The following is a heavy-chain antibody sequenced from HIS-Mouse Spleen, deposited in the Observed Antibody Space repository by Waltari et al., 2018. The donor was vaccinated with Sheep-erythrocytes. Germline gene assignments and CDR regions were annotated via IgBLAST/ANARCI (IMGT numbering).Heavy chain of an antibody. CDR3: ARLPGSWYVDY. Sequence: QVQLVQSGAEVKKPGASVKVSCKASGYTFTSYGISWVRQAPGQGLEWMGWIRGNNGNTNHAQKLQGRGTMTPDPSTSTAYMELRSLRSDDTAVYYCARLPGSWYVDYWGQGTLVTVSS. D-gene: IGHD6-13*01. CDR2: IRGNNGNT. V-gene: IGHV1-18*01. J-gene: IGHJ4*02. CDR1: GYTFTSYG.